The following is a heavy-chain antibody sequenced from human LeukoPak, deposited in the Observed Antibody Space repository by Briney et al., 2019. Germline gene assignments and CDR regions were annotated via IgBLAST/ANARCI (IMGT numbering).Heavy chain of an antibody. Sequence: ASVKVSCKASGYTFTSYDINWVRQAPGQGREWMGWMNPNSGITGYAQKFQGRVTMTRNTSISTAYMELSSLRSEDTAVYYCARVVSIAVAGAAGYWGQGTLVTVSS. D-gene: IGHD6-19*01. V-gene: IGHV1-8*01. CDR3: ARVVSIAVAGAAGY. J-gene: IGHJ4*02. CDR2: MNPNSGIT. CDR1: GYTFTSYD.